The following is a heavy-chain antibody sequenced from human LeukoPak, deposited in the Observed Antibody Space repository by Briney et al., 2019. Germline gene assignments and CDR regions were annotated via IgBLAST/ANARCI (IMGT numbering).Heavy chain of an antibody. D-gene: IGHD3-10*01. V-gene: IGHV4-39*07. CDR2: IYYTGST. CDR3: ARDGAYYFGLRSRSSRKWHFDL. Sequence: SETLSLTCTVSGGSISSSSSYYWGWVRQPPGKGLEWIGSIYYTGSTYYNPSLKSRVSISVDTSKNQFSLKVISVTAADTAVYYCARDGAYYFGLRSRSSRKWHFDLWGRGTLVTFSS. J-gene: IGHJ2*01. CDR1: GGSISSSSSYY.